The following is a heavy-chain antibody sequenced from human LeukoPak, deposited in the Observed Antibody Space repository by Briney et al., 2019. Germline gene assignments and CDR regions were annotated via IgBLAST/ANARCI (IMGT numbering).Heavy chain of an antibody. CDR3: AKNYGGISFYCDS. V-gene: IGHV3-30*18. D-gene: IGHD4-23*01. Sequence: GRSLRLSCAASGFTFGNYGMHWVRQAPGKGLEWVAIISYDGSSKYYGDSVRGRFTISRDNSKNTLFLEMNSLRREDSALYYCAKNYGGISFYCDSWGQGTLVTVSS. J-gene: IGHJ4*02. CDR1: GFTFGNYG. CDR2: ISYDGSSK.